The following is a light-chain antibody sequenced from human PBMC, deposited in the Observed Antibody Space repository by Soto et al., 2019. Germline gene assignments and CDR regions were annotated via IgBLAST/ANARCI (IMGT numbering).Light chain of an antibody. CDR2: AAS. J-gene: IGKJ5*01. CDR3: LQHNRYPIT. V-gene: IGKV1-17*01. CDR1: QGIRND. Sequence: DIQMTQSPSSLSASLGDSVTIXXRASQGIRNDLAWYQQKPGKAPKGXIYAASSLRSGVPSRFSGRGSGTEFTLTISSLQPEDFATYYCLQHNRYPITFGQGTRLDIK.